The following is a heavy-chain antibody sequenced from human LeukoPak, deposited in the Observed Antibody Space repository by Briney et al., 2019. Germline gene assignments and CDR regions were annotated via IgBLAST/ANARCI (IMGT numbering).Heavy chain of an antibody. V-gene: IGHV1-2*02. CDR3: ARAVTQLLYYFDY. D-gene: IGHD2-2*01. CDR2: INPNSGGT. CDR1: GYTFTGYY. J-gene: IGHJ4*02. Sequence: ASVKVSCKASGYTFTGYYMHWVRQAPGQGLEWMGWINPNSGGTNYAQKFRGRVTMTRDTSISTAYMELSRLRSDDTAVYYCARAVTQLLYYFDYWGQGTLVTVSS.